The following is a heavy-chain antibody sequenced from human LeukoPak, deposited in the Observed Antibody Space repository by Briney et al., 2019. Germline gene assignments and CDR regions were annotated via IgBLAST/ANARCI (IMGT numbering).Heavy chain of an antibody. V-gene: IGHV3-21*01. J-gene: IGHJ4*02. CDR2: ISSSGSGGNT. Sequence: GGSLRLSCAASGFTFSTYAMSWARQAPGKGLEWVSGISSSGSGGNTYYADSVEGRFTISRDNAKNSLYLQMNSLRAEDTAVYYCARVSSSSWYYFDYWGQGTLVTVSS. CDR3: ARVSSSSWYYFDY. D-gene: IGHD6-6*01. CDR1: GFTFSTYA.